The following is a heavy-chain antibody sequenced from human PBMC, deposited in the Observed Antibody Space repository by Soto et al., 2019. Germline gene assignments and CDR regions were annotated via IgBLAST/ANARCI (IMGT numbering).Heavy chain of an antibody. CDR3: TNCIAARTYYYMDV. Sequence: GGSLRLSCAASGFTFSNAWMSWVRQAPGKGLEWVGRIKSKTDGGTTDYAEPVKGRFTISRDDSKNTLYLQMNSLKTEDTAVYYCTNCIAARTYYYMDVWGKGTTVTVSS. D-gene: IGHD6-6*01. J-gene: IGHJ6*03. CDR1: GFTFSNAW. V-gene: IGHV3-15*01. CDR2: IKSKTDGGTT.